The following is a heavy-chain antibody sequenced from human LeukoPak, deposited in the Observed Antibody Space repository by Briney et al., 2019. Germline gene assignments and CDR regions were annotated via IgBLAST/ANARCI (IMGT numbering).Heavy chain of an antibody. CDR2: IYPGDSDT. CDR1: GYSFTSYW. J-gene: IGHJ4*02. CDR3: ARRAPDILTGPTAEY. D-gene: IGHD3-9*01. Sequence: GESLKISCKGSGYSFTSYWIGWVRQMPRKGLEWMGIIYPGDSDTRYSPSFQGQVTISADKSISTAYLQWSSLKASDTAMYYCARRAPDILTGPTAEYWGQGTLVTVSS. V-gene: IGHV5-51*01.